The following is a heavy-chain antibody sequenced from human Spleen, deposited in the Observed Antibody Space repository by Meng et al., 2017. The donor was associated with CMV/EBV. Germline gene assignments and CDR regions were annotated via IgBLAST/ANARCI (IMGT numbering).Heavy chain of an antibody. J-gene: IGHJ4*02. Sequence: VTGESIDVGGLYWEWVRQHPGKGMEWIGSVYYAGSTYYNPSLRGRVTMSIDTSKNQFSLEVNSVTAPHTAIYFCARRRRGDLRYFDIWGQGILVTVSS. CDR1: GESIDVGGLY. CDR2: VYYAGST. V-gene: IGHV4-39*01. D-gene: IGHD7-27*01. CDR3: ARRRRGDLRYFDI.